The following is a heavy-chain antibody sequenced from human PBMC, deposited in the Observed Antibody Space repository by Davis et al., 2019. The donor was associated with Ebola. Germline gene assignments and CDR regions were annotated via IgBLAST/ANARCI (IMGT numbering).Heavy chain of an antibody. D-gene: IGHD3-10*01. CDR2: INPNSGGT. CDR3: ARCKLLWFGELADY. CDR1: GYTFTGYY. J-gene: IGHJ4*02. V-gene: IGHV1-2*02. Sequence: ASVKVSCKASGYTFTGYYMHWVRQAPGQGLEWMGWINPNSGGTNYAQKLQGRVTMTTDTSTSTAYMELRSLRSDDTAVYYCARCKLLWFGELADYWGQGTLVTVSS.